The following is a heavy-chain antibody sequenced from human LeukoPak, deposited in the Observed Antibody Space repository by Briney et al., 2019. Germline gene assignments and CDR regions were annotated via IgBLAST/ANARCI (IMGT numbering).Heavy chain of an antibody. CDR3: AAGLYSSSFDY. Sequence: GGSLRLSCAASGFTFSSYGMHWVRQAPGKGLEWVAVISYDGSNKYYADSVKGRFTISRDNAKNSLYLQMNSLRAEDTAVYYCAAGLYSSSFDYWGQGTLVTVSS. CDR2: ISYDGSNK. V-gene: IGHV3-30*03. J-gene: IGHJ4*02. CDR1: GFTFSSYG. D-gene: IGHD6-13*01.